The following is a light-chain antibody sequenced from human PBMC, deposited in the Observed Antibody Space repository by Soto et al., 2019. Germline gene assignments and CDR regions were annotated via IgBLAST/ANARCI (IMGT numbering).Light chain of an antibody. J-gene: IGLJ3*02. CDR1: SSDVGAYKY. Sequence: QSALTQPPSASGSPGQSVTISCTGTSSDVGAYKYVSWYQQHPGKAPKLMIYEVSKRPSGVPDRFSGSKSGNTASLTVSGLQAEDEADYYCSSYAGSNNWVFGGGTKDTVL. CDR3: SSYAGSNNWV. CDR2: EVS. V-gene: IGLV2-8*01.